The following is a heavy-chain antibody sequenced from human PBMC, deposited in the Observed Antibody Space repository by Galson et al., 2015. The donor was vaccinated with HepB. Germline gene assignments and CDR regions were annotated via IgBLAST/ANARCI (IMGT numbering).Heavy chain of an antibody. CDR3: ARDLAMTTVVTLRALWHYFDY. J-gene: IGHJ4*02. CDR2: INPSGGST. Sequence: SVKVSCKASGYTFTSYYMHWVRQAPGQGLEWMGIINPSGGSTSYAQKFQGRVTMTRDTSTSTVYMELSSLRSEDTAVYYCARDLAMTTVVTLRALWHYFDYWGQGTLVTVSS. V-gene: IGHV1-46*03. CDR1: GYTFTSYY. D-gene: IGHD4-23*01.